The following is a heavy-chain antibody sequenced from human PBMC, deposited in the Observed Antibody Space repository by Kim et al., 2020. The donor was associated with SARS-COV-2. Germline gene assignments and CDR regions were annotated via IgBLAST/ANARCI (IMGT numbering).Heavy chain of an antibody. D-gene: IGHD6-13*01. CDR3: ARHGIAAVEYNWFDP. CDR2: VYYSGST. J-gene: IGHJ5*02. V-gene: IGHV4-59*08. CDR1: GDSIRSYY. Sequence: SETLSLTCTVSGDSIRSYYWSWIRQPPGKGLEWIGNVYYSGSTNYNPSLTSRVTISVDTSKNQFSLKLSSVTAADTAVYYCARHGIAAVEYNWFDPWGQGTLVTVSP.